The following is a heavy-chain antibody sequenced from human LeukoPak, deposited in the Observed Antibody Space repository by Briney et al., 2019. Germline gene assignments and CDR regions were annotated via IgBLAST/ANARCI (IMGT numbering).Heavy chain of an antibody. CDR3: AKDHGIVVVPAAIGDDDFDI. CDR1: GFTFSDYY. D-gene: IGHD2-2*02. J-gene: IGHJ3*02. V-gene: IGHV3-11*01. Sequence: PGGSLRLSCAASGFTFSDYYMSWIRQAPGKGLEWVSYISSSGSTIYYADSVKGRFTISRDNAKNSLYLQMNSLRAEDTAVYYCAKDHGIVVVPAAIGDDDFDIWGQRTMVTVSS. CDR2: ISSSGSTI.